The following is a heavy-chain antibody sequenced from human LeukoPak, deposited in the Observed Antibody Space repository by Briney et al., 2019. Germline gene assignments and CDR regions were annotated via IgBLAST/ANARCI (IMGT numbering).Heavy chain of an antibody. Sequence: GGSLRLSCAASGFTFDDYAMHWVRQAPGKGLEWVSLISGDGGRTYYADSVKGRFNISRDNSKNSLYLQMNSLRTEDTALYYCAKLDDILTGYTPRAFDIWGQGTMVTVSS. J-gene: IGHJ3*02. CDR2: ISGDGGRT. CDR1: GFTFDDYA. V-gene: IGHV3-43*02. D-gene: IGHD3-9*01. CDR3: AKLDDILTGYTPRAFDI.